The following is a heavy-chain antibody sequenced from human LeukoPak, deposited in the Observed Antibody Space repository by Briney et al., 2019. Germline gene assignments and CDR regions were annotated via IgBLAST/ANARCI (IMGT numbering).Heavy chain of an antibody. CDR2: IKPDGSEK. J-gene: IGHJ5*02. D-gene: IGHD5-12*01. V-gene: IGHV3-7*02. CDR1: GFPFSTYW. Sequence: PGGSLRLSCAASGFPFSTYWMTWVRPAPGKGLEWVANIKPDGSEKYYVDSVKRRFTLSRDNGKNSLYLKMDRLRAEDTAVYFCASGYSGFNSWGQGTLVSVPS. CDR3: ASGYSGFNS.